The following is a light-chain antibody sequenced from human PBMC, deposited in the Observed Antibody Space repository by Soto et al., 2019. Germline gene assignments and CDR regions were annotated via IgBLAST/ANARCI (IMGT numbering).Light chain of an antibody. CDR3: QSYDTSLNII. Sequence: QSVLTQPPSVSGAPGQRVTIPCTGSSSNIGAGYDVHWYQQLPGTAPKVLIYGNNNRPSGVPERFSGSKSGTSASLAITGLQAEDEADYYCQSYDTSLNIIFGRGTKLTVL. CDR1: SSNIGAGYD. V-gene: IGLV1-40*01. CDR2: GNN. J-gene: IGLJ2*01.